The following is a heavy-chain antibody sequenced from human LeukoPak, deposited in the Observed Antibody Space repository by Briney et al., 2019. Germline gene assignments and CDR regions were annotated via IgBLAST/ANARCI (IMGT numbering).Heavy chain of an antibody. CDR3: ATVRYYYDSSGYLQDY. Sequence: ASVKVSCKVSGYTLTELSMHWVRQASGKGLEWMGGFDPEDGETIYAQKFQGRVTMTEDTSTDTAYMELSSLRSEDTAVYYCATVRYYYDSSGYLQDYWGQGTLVTVSS. CDR1: GYTLTELS. CDR2: FDPEDGET. D-gene: IGHD3-22*01. V-gene: IGHV1-24*01. J-gene: IGHJ4*02.